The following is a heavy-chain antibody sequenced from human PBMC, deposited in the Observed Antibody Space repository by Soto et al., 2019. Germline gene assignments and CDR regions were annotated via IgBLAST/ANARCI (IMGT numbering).Heavy chain of an antibody. V-gene: IGHV3-33*01. J-gene: IGHJ4*02. Sequence: GGSLRLSCAASGFTFSSYGMHWVRQAPGKGLEWVAVIWYDGSNKYYADSVKGRFTISRDNSKNTLYLQMNSLRAEDTAVYYCARDTSPSYYYFDYWGQGPLVTVSS. CDR3: ARDTSPSYYYFDY. CDR2: IWYDGSNK. CDR1: GFTFSSYG. D-gene: IGHD2-21*01.